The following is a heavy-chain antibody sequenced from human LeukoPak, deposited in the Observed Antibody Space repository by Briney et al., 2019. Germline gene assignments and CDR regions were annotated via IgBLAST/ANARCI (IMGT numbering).Heavy chain of an antibody. D-gene: IGHD3-22*01. CDR2: ISYNGTNK. Sequence: GGSLRLSCSASGFTFSNYGMHWVRQAPGKGLEWVAVISYNGTNKYYADSVKGRFTISRDNSKNTLYLQMNSLRAEDTAVYYCVKVAPSDYYDTTGYWGDHWGQGTLVTVSS. J-gene: IGHJ4*02. CDR1: GFTFSNYG. CDR3: VKVAPSDYYDTTGYWGDH. V-gene: IGHV3-30*18.